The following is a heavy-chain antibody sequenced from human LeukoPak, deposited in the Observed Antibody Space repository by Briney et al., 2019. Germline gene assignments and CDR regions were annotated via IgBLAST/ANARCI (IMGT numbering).Heavy chain of an antibody. D-gene: IGHD6-13*01. CDR3: VRWHLATAGAFN. CDR2: IPNDGSSP. J-gene: IGHJ4*02. V-gene: IGHV3-74*01. CDR1: GFAFSNDW. Sequence: PGGSLRLSCAASGFAFSNDWMHWVRQAPGKGLMWVSRIPNDGSSPTYADSVKGRFAISRVNAKNTVYLQMNSLRAEDTAVYYCVRWHLATAGAFNWGQGTLVTVSS.